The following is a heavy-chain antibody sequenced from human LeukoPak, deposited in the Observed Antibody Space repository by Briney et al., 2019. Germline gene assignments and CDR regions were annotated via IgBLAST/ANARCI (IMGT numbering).Heavy chain of an antibody. CDR1: GVSISSSSYY. CDR3: AKDLFGVS. V-gene: IGHV4-39*02. Sequence: SETLSLTCTVSGVSISSSSYYWGWLRQPPGKGLEWFGSIYYSGSTYYNPSLKSRDTIYEDTSKNQFSLKLSSVTAADTAVYYCAKDLFGVSWGQGTLVTVSS. J-gene: IGHJ5*02. D-gene: IGHD3-3*01. CDR2: IYYSGST.